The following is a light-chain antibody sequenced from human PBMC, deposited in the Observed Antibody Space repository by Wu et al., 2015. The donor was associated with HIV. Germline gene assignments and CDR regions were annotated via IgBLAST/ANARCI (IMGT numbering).Light chain of an antibody. CDR3: QHYGSSPYS. V-gene: IGKV3-20*01. CDR2: GAS. J-gene: IGKJ2*03. CDR1: QSVSINY. Sequence: ETVLTQSPGTLSLSPGERATLSCRASQSVSINYLAWYQQKPGQAPRFLIYGASIRATGIPDRFSGSGSGTDFTLTISRLEPEDFAVYFCQHYGSSPYSFGRGDQAG.